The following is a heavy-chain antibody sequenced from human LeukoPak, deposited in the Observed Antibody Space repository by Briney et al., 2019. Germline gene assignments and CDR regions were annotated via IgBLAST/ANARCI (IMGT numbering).Heavy chain of an antibody. J-gene: IGHJ4*02. CDR1: GFIFSSYA. CDR2: IAGSGTGT. Sequence: GGSLRLSCVASGFIFSSYAMTWVRQAPGKGLEWVSAIAGSGTGTDYADSVKGRFTIYRDNSRNTLYLQMNSLRAEDTAEYYCAKGLYHYFGSGSYTLDYWGQGTLVTVSS. V-gene: IGHV3-23*01. D-gene: IGHD3-10*01. CDR3: AKGLYHYFGSGSYTLDY.